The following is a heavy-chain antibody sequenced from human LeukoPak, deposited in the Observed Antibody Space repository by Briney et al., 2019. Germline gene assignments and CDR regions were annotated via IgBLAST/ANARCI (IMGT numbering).Heavy chain of an antibody. D-gene: IGHD5-12*01. CDR3: ARDKYTGYETFDY. V-gene: IGHV1-2*02. CDR1: GYTFTGYH. Sequence: ASVKVSCKASGYTFTGYHIHWVRQPPGQGLEGMGWINPNNGGTNYAQKFQGRVTMTRDTSISTAYMELNRLTSDDTAVYYCARDKYTGYETFDYWGQGTPVTVSS. CDR2: INPNNGGT. J-gene: IGHJ4*02.